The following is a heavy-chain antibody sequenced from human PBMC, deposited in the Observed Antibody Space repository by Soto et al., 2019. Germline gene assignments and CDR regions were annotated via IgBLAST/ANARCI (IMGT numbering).Heavy chain of an antibody. Sequence: VQLVESGGGLVQPGVSLRLSCAASGFTFSTYSMNWVRQAPGKGLEWISYITKRSRTIYYADSVKGRFTISKDNAKNSLYLQMNSLRAEDTAVYYCTRDHGYGYGMDVWGQGTTVTVSS. J-gene: IGHJ6*02. CDR3: TRDHGYGYGMDV. CDR1: GFTFSTYS. CDR2: ITKRSRTI. V-gene: IGHV3-48*01. D-gene: IGHD5-12*01.